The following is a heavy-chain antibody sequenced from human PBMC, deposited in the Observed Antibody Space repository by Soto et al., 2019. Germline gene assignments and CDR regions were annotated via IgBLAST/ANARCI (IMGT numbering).Heavy chain of an antibody. CDR3: ARDFDYFDS. CDR1: GGSISSGGYY. V-gene: IGHV4-31*03. Sequence: SETLSLTCTVSGGSISSGGYYWSWIRQHPGKGLEWIGYIYYSGSTYYNPSLKSRVTISVDTSKNQFSLDLDSVTPADTAVYFCARDFDYFDSWGQGTLVTVSS. D-gene: IGHD3-3*01. J-gene: IGHJ4*02. CDR2: IYYSGST.